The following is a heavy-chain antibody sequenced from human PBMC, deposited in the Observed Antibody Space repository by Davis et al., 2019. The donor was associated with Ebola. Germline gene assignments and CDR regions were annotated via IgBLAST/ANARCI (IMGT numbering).Heavy chain of an antibody. V-gene: IGHV3-48*02. CDR2: ISSGSSTI. Sequence: GESLKISCAASGFTFSSYNMNWVRQAPGKGLEWVSYISSGSSTIYYADSVKGRFTISRDNAKNSLYLQMNSLRDEDTAVYYCAKSHCSGGSCPYYFDFWGQGTQVTVSS. CDR3: AKSHCSGGSCPYYFDF. D-gene: IGHD2-15*01. J-gene: IGHJ4*02. CDR1: GFTFSSYN.